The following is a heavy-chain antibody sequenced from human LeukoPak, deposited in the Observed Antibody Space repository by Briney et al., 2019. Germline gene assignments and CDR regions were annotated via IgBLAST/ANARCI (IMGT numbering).Heavy chain of an antibody. CDR1: GYTFTSYG. CDR2: ISAYNGNT. V-gene: IGHV1-18*01. Sequence: GASVKVSCKASGYTFTSYGISWVRQAPGQGLEWMGWISAYNGNTNYAQKLQGRVTMTTDTSTSTAYMELRSLRSDDTAVYYCARAFGLRYFESAGTAFDIWGQGTEVTVSS. J-gene: IGHJ3*02. D-gene: IGHD3-9*01. CDR3: ARAFGLRYFESAGTAFDI.